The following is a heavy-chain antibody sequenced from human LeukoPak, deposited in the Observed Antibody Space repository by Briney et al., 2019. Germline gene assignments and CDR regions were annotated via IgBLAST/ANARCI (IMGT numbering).Heavy chain of an antibody. CDR3: AGTGYYYDSSGPRAADY. V-gene: IGHV4-34*01. J-gene: IGHJ4*02. Sequence: SETLSLTCAVYGGSFSGYYWSWIRQPPGKGLEWIGEINHSGSTNYNPSLKSRVTISVDTSKNQFSLKLSSVTAADTAVYYCAGTGYYYDSSGPRAADYWGQGTLVTVSS. CDR1: GGSFSGYY. CDR2: INHSGST. D-gene: IGHD3-22*01.